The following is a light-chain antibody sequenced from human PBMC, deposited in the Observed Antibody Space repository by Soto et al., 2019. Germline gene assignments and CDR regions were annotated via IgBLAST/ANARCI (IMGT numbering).Light chain of an antibody. CDR2: GNS. CDR1: SCNIGAGYD. J-gene: IGLJ2*01. CDR3: QSYDSSLSVV. Sequence: QSVLTQPPSVSGAPGQRVTISCTGSSCNIGAGYDVHWYQQLPGTAPNLLIYGNSNRPSGVPDRFSGSKSGTSASLAITGLQAEDEADYYCQSYDSSLSVVFGGGTKLTVL. V-gene: IGLV1-40*01.